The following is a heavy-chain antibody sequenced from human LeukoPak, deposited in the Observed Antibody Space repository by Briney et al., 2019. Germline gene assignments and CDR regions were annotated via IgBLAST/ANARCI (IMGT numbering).Heavy chain of an antibody. V-gene: IGHV3-33*06. D-gene: IGHD1-26*01. CDR2: IWYDGSNK. Sequence: GGSLRLSCAASGFTFSSYGMHWVRQAPGKGLEWVAVIWYDGSNKYYADSVKGRFTISRDNSKNTLYLQMNSLRAEDAAAYYCAKDPRGSYSRDYYYYMDVWGKGTTVTVSS. J-gene: IGHJ6*03. CDR3: AKDPRGSYSRDYYYYMDV. CDR1: GFTFSSYG.